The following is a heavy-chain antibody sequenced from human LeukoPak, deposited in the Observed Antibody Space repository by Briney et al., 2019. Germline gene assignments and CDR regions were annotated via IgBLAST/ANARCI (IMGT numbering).Heavy chain of an antibody. CDR1: GGSISSYY. CDR3: AREPTYYDFWSGYRDYYYYGMDV. Sequence: SETLSLTCTVSGGSISSYYWSWLRQPPGKGLEWIGYIYYSGSTSYNPSLKSRVTISVDTSKNQFSLKLSSVTAADTAVYYCAREPTYYDFWSGYRDYYYYGMDVGGQGTTVTVSS. V-gene: IGHV4-59*01. D-gene: IGHD3-3*01. J-gene: IGHJ6*02. CDR2: IYYSGST.